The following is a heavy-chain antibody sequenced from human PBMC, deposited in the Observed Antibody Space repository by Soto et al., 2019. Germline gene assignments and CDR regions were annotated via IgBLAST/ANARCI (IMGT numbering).Heavy chain of an antibody. CDR3: ARDPNRVYDFWSGYYYYGMDV. J-gene: IGHJ6*02. Sequence: QVQLVQSGAEVKKPGASVKVSCKASGYTFTSYGISWVRQAPGQGLEWMGWISAYNGNTNYAQKLQGRVTMTTDTSTSTAYMELRSLRSDDTAVYYCARDPNRVYDFWSGYYYYGMDVWGQGTLVTVSS. V-gene: IGHV1-18*01. CDR2: ISAYNGNT. CDR1: GYTFTSYG. D-gene: IGHD3-3*01.